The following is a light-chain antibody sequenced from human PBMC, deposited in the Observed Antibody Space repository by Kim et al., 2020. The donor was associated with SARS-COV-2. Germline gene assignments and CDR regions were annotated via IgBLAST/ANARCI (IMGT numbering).Light chain of an antibody. CDR3: SSYTTDSGWV. Sequence: GQSMTTHCTGPTRDVGANRYKYWNQQLPGKAPKRGIYNVRSRPSGVSNGFSGSKSGNTASLTISGLQAEDEADYFCSSYTTDSGWVFGGGTKLTVL. CDR1: TRDVGANRY. V-gene: IGLV2-14*03. J-gene: IGLJ3*02. CDR2: NVR.